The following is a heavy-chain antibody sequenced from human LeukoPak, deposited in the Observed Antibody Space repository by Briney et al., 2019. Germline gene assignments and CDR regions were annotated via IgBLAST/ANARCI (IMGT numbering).Heavy chain of an antibody. CDR1: GDSISSSTYY. J-gene: IGHJ4*02. CDR3: ARRGSSFFDY. CDR2: IYYSGST. D-gene: IGHD6-13*01. Sequence: SETLSLTCTVSGDSISSSTYYWGWIRQPPGKGLEWIGSIYYSGSTYYNPSLKSRVTISVDTSKNQFSLKLSSVTAADTAVYYCARRGSSFFDYWGQGILVTVSS. V-gene: IGHV4-39*01.